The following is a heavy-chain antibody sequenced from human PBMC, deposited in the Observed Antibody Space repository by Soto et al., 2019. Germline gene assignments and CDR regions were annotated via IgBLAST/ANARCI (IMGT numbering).Heavy chain of an antibody. CDR3: AKLVIGYCSGNTCDDY. D-gene: IGHD2-15*01. Sequence: VQLLESGGGLIQPGGSLRLSCAASGFTFSYGIHWLRQAPGKGLEWVAYISYDSSNKFYGDSVNGRFTLSRDNSKNPQFLQMNSLRAEDTAVYYCAKLVIGYCSGNTCDDYWGQGTLVAVSS. CDR2: ISYDSSNK. V-gene: IGHV3-30*18. J-gene: IGHJ4*02. CDR1: GFTFSYG.